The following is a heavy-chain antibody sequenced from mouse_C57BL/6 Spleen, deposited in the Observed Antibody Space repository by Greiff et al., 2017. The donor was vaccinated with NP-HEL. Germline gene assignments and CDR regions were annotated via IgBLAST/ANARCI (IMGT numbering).Heavy chain of an antibody. D-gene: IGHD1-1*01. CDR1: GYTFTDYY. Sequence: VQLQQSGPELVKPGASVKMSCKASGYTFTDYYMHWVNQSHGKSLEWIGYIYPNNGGNGYNQKFKGKATLTVDKSSSTAYMELRSLTSEDSAVYYCARGRLYYGSSFYAMDYWGQGTSVTVSS. V-gene: IGHV1-34*01. CDR3: ARGRLYYGSSFYAMDY. J-gene: IGHJ4*01. CDR2: IYPNNGGN.